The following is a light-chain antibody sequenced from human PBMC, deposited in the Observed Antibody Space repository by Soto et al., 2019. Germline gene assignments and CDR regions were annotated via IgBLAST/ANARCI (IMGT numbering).Light chain of an antibody. CDR1: QSVSSSY. J-gene: IGKJ5*01. V-gene: IGKV3D-20*02. CDR3: QQRSNWPPLT. Sequence: EIVLTQSPGTLSLSPGERATLSCRASQSVSSSYLAWYQQKPGQAPRLLIYGASTRATAIPARFSGSGSGTDFTLTISSLEPEDFAVYYCQQRSNWPPLTFGQGTRLEIK. CDR2: GAS.